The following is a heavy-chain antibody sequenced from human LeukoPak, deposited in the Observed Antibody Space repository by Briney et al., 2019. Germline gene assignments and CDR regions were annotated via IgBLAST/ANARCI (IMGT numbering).Heavy chain of an antibody. CDR1: GGSFSGYY. D-gene: IGHD3-9*01. Sequence: SETLSLTCAVCGGSFSGYYWSWIRQPPGKGLEWIGEINHSGSTNYNPSLKSRVTISVDTSKNQFSLKLSSVTAADTAVYYCARTPDYDILTEDSDYWGRGTLVTVSS. CDR2: INHSGST. J-gene: IGHJ4*02. V-gene: IGHV4-34*01. CDR3: ARTPDYDILTEDSDY.